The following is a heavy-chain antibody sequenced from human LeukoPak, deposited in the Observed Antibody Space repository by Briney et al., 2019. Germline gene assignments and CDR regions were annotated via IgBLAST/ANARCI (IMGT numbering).Heavy chain of an antibody. CDR2: ISGRDGRT. J-gene: IGHJ4*02. CDR3: ARDCCGGDCPDY. CDR1: GFTFSSYG. D-gene: IGHD2-21*02. Sequence: GGSLRLSCAASGFTFSSYGMHWVRQAPGKGLEWVSAISGRDGRTYYTDSVKGRFTISRDNSKNTLYLQMNSLRAEDTAVYYCARDCCGGDCPDYWGQGTLVTVSS. V-gene: IGHV3-23*01.